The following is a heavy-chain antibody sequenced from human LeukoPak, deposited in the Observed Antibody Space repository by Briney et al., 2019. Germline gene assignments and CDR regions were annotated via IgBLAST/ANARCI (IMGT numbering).Heavy chain of an antibody. Sequence: ASVKVSCKASGYTFTGYYMHWVRQAPGQGLEWMGWINPNSGGTNYAQKFQGRVTMTRDTSISTAYMELSRLRSDDTAVYYCARELTGHYYYYGMDFWGQGTTVTVSS. CDR3: ARELTGHYYYYGMDF. CDR2: INPNSGGT. V-gene: IGHV1-2*02. D-gene: IGHD1-1*01. CDR1: GYTFTGYY. J-gene: IGHJ6*02.